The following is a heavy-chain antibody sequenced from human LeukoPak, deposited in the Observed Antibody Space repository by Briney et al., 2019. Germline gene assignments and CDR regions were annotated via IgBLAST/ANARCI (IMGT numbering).Heavy chain of an antibody. V-gene: IGHV3-7*01. D-gene: IGHD3-10*01. J-gene: IGHJ4*02. CDR1: GFTFSSYW. CDR3: AREGSYGSGSYGSFDY. Sequence: GGSLRLSCAASGFTFSSYWMSWVRQAPGKGLEGVANIKLDGSEKYYVDSVKGRFTISRDNAKNSVYLQMNSLRAEDTAVYYCAREGSYGSGSYGSFDYWGQGTLVTVSS. CDR2: IKLDGSEK.